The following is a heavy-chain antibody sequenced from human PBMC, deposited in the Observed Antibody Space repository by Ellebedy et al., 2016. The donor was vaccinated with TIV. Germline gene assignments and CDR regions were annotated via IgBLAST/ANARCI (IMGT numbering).Heavy chain of an antibody. CDR1: GGSFSGSY. CDR2: INHSGST. D-gene: IGHD1-14*01. V-gene: IGHV4-34*01. CDR3: ARWHRTLYGMNV. J-gene: IGHJ6*02. Sequence: SETLSLTXAVYGGSFSGSYWSWIRQPPGKGLEWIGEINHSGSTNYNPSLKSRVTISVDTSKNQFSLKLSYVTAADTAVYYCARWHRTLYGMNVWGQGTTVTVPS.